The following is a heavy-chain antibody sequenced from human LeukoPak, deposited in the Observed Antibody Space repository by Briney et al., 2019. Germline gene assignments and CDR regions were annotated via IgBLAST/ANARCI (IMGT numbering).Heavy chain of an antibody. Sequence: GETLKISCKGSGYSFTSYWISWVRQMPGKGLEWMGRIDPSDSYTNYSPSFQGHVTISADKSISTAYLQWSSLKASDTAMYYCARSLPATASYWGQGTLVTVSS. V-gene: IGHV5-10-1*01. CDR1: GYSFTSYW. J-gene: IGHJ4*02. CDR2: IDPSDSYT. D-gene: IGHD2-2*01. CDR3: ARSLPATASY.